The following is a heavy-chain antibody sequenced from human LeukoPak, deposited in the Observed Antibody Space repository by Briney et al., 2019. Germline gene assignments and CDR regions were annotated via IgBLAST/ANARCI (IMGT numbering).Heavy chain of an antibody. CDR1: RFTFTSYA. CDR3: ARERGSIAALAGY. CDR2: ISYDGSNK. V-gene: IGHV3-30-3*01. J-gene: IGHJ4*02. Sequence: PGRSLRLSCAASRFTFTSYAMHWVRQAPGKGLEWVAVISYDGSNKSYADSVKGRFTISRDNSKNTLCLQMNSLRAEDTAVYYCARERGSIAALAGYWGQGTLVTVSS. D-gene: IGHD6-6*01.